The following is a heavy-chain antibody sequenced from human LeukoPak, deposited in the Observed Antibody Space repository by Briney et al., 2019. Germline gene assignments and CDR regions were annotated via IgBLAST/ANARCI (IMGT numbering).Heavy chain of an antibody. J-gene: IGHJ6*03. CDR2: IYHSGST. V-gene: IGHV4-38-2*02. CDR3: ARVSFQRTFEGPSGWPYYYYMDV. Sequence: PSETLSLTCTVSGCSISSYYWSWIRQPPGKGLEWIGSIYHSGSTYYNPSLKSRVTISVDTSKNQFSLKLSSVTAADTAVYYCARVSFQRTFEGPSGWPYYYYMDVWGKGTTVTVSS. D-gene: IGHD6-19*01. CDR1: GCSISSYY.